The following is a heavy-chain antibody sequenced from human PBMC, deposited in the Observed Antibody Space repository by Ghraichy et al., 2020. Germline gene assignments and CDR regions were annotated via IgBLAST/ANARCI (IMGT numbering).Heavy chain of an antibody. J-gene: IGHJ4*02. CDR3: ARLGNESVPYDFWSGAYSYFEN. CDR1: GDSISSSY. V-gene: IGHV4-59*01. Sequence: SETLSLTCSVSGDSISSSYWSWIRQPPGKGLEWIGFIYYSGNTDYDPSLKSRFTISLDTSKTQLSLKLTSVTAAATAVSYCARLGNESVPYDFWSGAYSYFENWGQGTLVSVSS. CDR2: IYYSGNT. D-gene: IGHD3-3*01.